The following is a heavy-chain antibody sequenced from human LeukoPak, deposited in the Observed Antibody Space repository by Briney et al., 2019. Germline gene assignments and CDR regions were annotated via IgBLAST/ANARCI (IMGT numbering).Heavy chain of an antibody. Sequence: PGGSLRLSCAASGFTFSSYWMHWVRQTPGKGLLWVSRINSDGSNTNYADSVKGRFTISRDNAKNTLYLQMNSLRAEDTAVYYCVRDRRDGYTDWFDPWGQGTLVTVSS. CDR2: INSDGSNT. D-gene: IGHD5-24*01. V-gene: IGHV3-74*01. CDR3: VRDRRDGYTDWFDP. J-gene: IGHJ5*02. CDR1: GFTFSSYW.